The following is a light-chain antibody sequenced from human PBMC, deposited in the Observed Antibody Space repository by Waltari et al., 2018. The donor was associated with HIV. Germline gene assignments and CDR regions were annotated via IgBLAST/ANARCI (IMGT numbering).Light chain of an antibody. CDR1: SSDVGGYNY. V-gene: IGLV2-11*01. J-gene: IGLJ3*02. CDR2: DVT. Sequence: QSALTQPRSVSGSPGQSVTISCTGTSSDVGGYNYVSWYQQNPGKAPKFIIEDVTKRLSGVPVRFSGSKSGNTASLTISGLQAEDEADYYCCSYAGNYPVLFGGGTKLTVL. CDR3: CSYAGNYPVL.